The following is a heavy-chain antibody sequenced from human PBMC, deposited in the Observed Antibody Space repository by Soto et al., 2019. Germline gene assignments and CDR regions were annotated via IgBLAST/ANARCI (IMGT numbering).Heavy chain of an antibody. D-gene: IGHD3-22*01. Sequence: GESLKISCKGSGYSFTSYWIGWVRQMPGRGLGWMGIIYPGDSDTRYSPSFQGQVTISADKSISTAYLQWSSLKASDTAMYYCARHSLLGYDSSGYYPGYWGQGTLVTVSS. J-gene: IGHJ4*02. V-gene: IGHV5-51*01. CDR1: GYSFTSYW. CDR2: IYPGDSDT. CDR3: ARHSLLGYDSSGYYPGY.